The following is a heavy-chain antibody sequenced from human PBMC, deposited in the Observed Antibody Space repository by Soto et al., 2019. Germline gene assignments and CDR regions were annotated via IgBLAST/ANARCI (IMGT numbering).Heavy chain of an antibody. D-gene: IGHD3-9*01. CDR1: GYTFTSYG. Sequence: AASVKVSCKASGYTFTSYGISWVRQAPGQGLEWMGWISAYNGNTNYAQKLQGRVTMTTDTSTSTAYMELRSLRSDDTAVYYCARDPNYDILTGYYPLSWFDPWGQGTLVTVSS. CDR3: ARDPNYDILTGYYPLSWFDP. V-gene: IGHV1-18*01. J-gene: IGHJ5*02. CDR2: ISAYNGNT.